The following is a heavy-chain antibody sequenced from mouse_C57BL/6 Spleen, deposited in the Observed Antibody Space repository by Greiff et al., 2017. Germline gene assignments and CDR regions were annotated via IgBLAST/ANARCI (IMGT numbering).Heavy chain of an antibody. CDR1: GYSITSGYY. CDR2: ISYDGSN. J-gene: IGHJ2*01. D-gene: IGHD2-12*01. Sequence: VQLQQSGPGLVKPSQSLSLTCSVTGYSITSGYYWNWIRQFPGNQLEWMGYISYDGSNNYNPSLKNRISITRDTSKNQFFLKLNSVTTEDTATYYCARVSYDGYYFDYWGQGTTLTVSS. V-gene: IGHV3-6*01. CDR3: ARVSYDGYYFDY.